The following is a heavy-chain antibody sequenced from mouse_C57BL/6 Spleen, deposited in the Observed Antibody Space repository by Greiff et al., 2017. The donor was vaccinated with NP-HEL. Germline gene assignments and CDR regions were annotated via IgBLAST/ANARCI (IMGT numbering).Heavy chain of an antibody. CDR2: ISSGSSTI. Sequence: EVKLMESGGGLVKPGGSLKLSCAASGFTFSDYGMHWVRQAPEKGLEWVAYISSGSSTIYYVDTVKGRFTISRDNAKNTLFLQMTSLRSEDTAKYDCARPYYYGSSPYAMDYWGQGTSVTVSS. CDR3: ARPYYYGSSPYAMDY. D-gene: IGHD1-1*01. CDR1: GFTFSDYG. V-gene: IGHV5-17*01. J-gene: IGHJ4*01.